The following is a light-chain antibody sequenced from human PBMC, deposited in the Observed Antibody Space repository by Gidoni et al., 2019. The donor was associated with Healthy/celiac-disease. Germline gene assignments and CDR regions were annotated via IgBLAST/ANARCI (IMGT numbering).Light chain of an antibody. J-gene: IGLJ2*01. Sequence: QSALTQPASVSGSPGQSITISCTGTSSDVGGYNYVYWYQQHPGKAPKLMIYEVSNRPSGVSNRFSGSKSGNTASLTISGLQAEDEADYYCSSYTSSSTLVVFGGGTKLTVL. V-gene: IGLV2-14*01. CDR3: SSYTSSSTLVV. CDR2: EVS. CDR1: SSDVGGYNY.